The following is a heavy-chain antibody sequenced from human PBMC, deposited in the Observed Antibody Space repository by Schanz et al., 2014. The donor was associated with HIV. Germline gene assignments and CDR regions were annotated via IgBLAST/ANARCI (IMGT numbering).Heavy chain of an antibody. CDR1: GGTFSIYA. CDR3: ARAEGYSTSYAWGEDYNYYGMDV. V-gene: IGHV1-69*01. J-gene: IGHJ6*02. D-gene: IGHD6-6*01. Sequence: QVQLVQSGAEVKKPGSSVKVSCKASGGTFSIYAISWVRQAPGQGLEWMGGIIHIFGTTNYAPKSQGRVTINVDESTSTAYMELSSLRSDDTAVYYCARAEGYSTSYAWGEDYNYYGMDVWGQGTTVTVSS. CDR2: IIHIFGTT.